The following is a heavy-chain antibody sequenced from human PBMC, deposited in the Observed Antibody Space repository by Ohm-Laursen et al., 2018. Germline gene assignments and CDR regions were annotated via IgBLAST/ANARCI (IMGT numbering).Heavy chain of an antibody. CDR2: IYHSGST. CDR3: VRGFNPYGDYNGMDV. J-gene: IGHJ6*02. CDR1: GGSLSGGTYY. V-gene: IGHV4-61*01. D-gene: IGHD4-17*01. Sequence: SDTLSLTCTVSGGSLSGGTYYWSWIRQPPGKGLEWIGYIYHSGSTNYSPSLKSRVTISVDTSKNQFSLKLSSVSAADTALYYCVRGFNPYGDYNGMDVWGQGTTVTVSS.